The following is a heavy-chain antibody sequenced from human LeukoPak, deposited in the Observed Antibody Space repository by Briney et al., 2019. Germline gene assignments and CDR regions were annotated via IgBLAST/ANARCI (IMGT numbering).Heavy chain of an antibody. CDR1: GYSFSSYW. J-gene: IGHJ3*02. V-gene: IGHV5-51*01. CDR2: IYPSDSDT. CDR3: AKQGRSGRIGFDI. D-gene: IGHD1-26*01. Sequence: NRGESLKISCEGSGYSFSSYWIGWVRQMPGKGLEWMGIIYPSDSDTRYSPSFQGQVTISADKSVSTAYLQWSSLKASDTAMYYCAKQGRSGRIGFDIWGQGTMVTVSS.